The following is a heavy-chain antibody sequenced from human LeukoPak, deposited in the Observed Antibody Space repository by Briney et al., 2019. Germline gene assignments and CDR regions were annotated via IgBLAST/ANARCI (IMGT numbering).Heavy chain of an antibody. CDR3: AKVSWLGTLPSYHFDS. D-gene: IGHD6-19*01. J-gene: IGHJ4*02. Sequence: PGGSLRLSCAASGFTFSDSVMSWVRQAPGQGLEWVSAIRGTGTTTFYAASVKGRFTISRDNSKNTADLQMNSLRAEDTAVYYCAKVSWLGTLPSYHFDSWGQGTQVTVSS. CDR2: IRGTGTTT. V-gene: IGHV3-23*01. CDR1: GFTFSDSV.